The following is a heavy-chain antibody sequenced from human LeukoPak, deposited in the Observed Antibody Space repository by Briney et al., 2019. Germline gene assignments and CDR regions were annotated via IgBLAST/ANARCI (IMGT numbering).Heavy chain of an antibody. V-gene: IGHV4-59*01. CDR2: IYYSGST. Sequence: PSETLSLTCTVSGGSISSYYWSWIRQPPGEGLEWIGYIYYSGSTNYNPSLKSRVTISVDTSKNQFSLKLSSVTAADTAVYYCARDAGTRFDYWGQGTLVTVSS. CDR3: ARDAGTRFDY. J-gene: IGHJ4*02. D-gene: IGHD1-7*01. CDR1: GGSISSYY.